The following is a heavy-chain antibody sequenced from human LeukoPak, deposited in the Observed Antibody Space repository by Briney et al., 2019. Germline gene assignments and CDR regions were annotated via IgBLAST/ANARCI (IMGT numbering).Heavy chain of an antibody. Sequence: GGAPRLSRAGSGFTLSRYGLHRGRPAPGEGVGWVAVIWYDGSNKYYADSVKGRFTISRDNSKNTLYLQMNSLRAEDTAVYYCARDKTTGVDYWGREPWSPSPQ. J-gene: IGHJ4*02. CDR3: ARDKTTGVDY. CDR2: IWYDGSNK. V-gene: IGHV3-33*01. D-gene: IGHD7-27*01. CDR1: GFTLSRYG.